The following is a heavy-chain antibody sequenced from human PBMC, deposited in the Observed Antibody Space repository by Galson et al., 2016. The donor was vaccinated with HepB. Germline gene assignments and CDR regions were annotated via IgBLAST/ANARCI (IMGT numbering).Heavy chain of an antibody. V-gene: IGHV4-31*03. CDR2: IFYSGSS. J-gene: IGHJ4*02. Sequence: TLSLTCSVSGGSISSGGYYWSWIRQHPGKGLEWIGYIFYSGSSYYNPSLKSRVTISVDTSKNQFSLKLSSVTAADTAVYNGTSGLVRGVISFWGQGFLVSVSS. CDR1: GGSISSGGYY. D-gene: IGHD3-10*01. CDR3: TSGLVRGVISF.